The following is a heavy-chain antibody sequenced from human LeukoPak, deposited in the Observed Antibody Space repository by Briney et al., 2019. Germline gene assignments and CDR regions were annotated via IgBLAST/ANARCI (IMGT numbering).Heavy chain of an antibody. J-gene: IGHJ4*02. D-gene: IGHD1-1*01. V-gene: IGHV4-34*01. CDR1: GGSFSGYY. CDR3: AGNLHNWNDGSRTNFDY. Sequence: SETLSLTCAVYGGSFSGYYWSWIRQPPGKGLEWIGEINHSGSTNYNPSLKSRVTISVDTSKNQFSLKLSSVTAADTAVYYCAGNLHNWNDGSRTNFDYWGQGTLVTVSS. CDR2: INHSGST.